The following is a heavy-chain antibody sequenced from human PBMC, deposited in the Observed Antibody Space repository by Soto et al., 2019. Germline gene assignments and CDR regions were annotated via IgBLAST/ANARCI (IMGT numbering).Heavy chain of an antibody. CDR1: GDRVSSNSAA. CDR3: ARDLVVVAATAYYYGMDV. V-gene: IGHV6-1*01. Sequence: SQTLSLTCAISGDRVSSNSAAWNWIRQSPSRGLEWLGRTYYRSKWYNDYAVSVKSRITINPDTSKNQFSLQLNSVTPEDTAVYYCARDLVVVAATAYYYGMDVWGQGTTVTVSS. J-gene: IGHJ6*02. CDR2: TYYRSKWYN. D-gene: IGHD2-15*01.